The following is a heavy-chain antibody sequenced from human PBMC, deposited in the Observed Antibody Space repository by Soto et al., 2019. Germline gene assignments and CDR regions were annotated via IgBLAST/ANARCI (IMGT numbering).Heavy chain of an antibody. Sequence: QEQLVQSGAEVKKPGASLKVSCKASGYTFTDYYIHWVRQAPGQGLEWVGWINPDSGGTNLAQRFQGRVTMTSDTSINTAYMELSSLRSDDTAVYYCARASDLLHAYFGMDVWGQGTTVTVSS. V-gene: IGHV1-2*02. CDR1: GYTFTDYY. J-gene: IGHJ6*02. CDR2: INPDSGGT. D-gene: IGHD3-3*01. CDR3: ARASDLLHAYFGMDV.